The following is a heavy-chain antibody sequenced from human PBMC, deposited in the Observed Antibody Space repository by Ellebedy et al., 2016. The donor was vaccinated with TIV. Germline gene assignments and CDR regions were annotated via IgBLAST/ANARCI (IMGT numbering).Heavy chain of an antibody. CDR1: GGSISSYY. CDR3: ARDGLHSSGWYCDY. D-gene: IGHD3-22*01. V-gene: IGHV4-4*07. J-gene: IGHJ4*02. CDR2: IYSTGSTGGT. Sequence: MPSETLSLTCTVSGGSISSYYWSWIRQPAGKGLEWIGRIYSTGSTGGTNYSPSLKRRITISVDRSKNQFSLKLSSVTAADTAVYYCARDGLHSSGWYCDYWGQGTQVTVSS.